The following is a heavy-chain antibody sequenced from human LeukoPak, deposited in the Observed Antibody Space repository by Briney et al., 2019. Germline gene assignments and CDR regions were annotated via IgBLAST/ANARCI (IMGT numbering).Heavy chain of an antibody. CDR3: ARVGGSYYGGNYFDY. CDR2: INPNSGGT. V-gene: IGHV1-2*04. J-gene: IGHJ4*02. D-gene: IGHD1-26*01. Sequence: GASVKVSCKASGYTFTGYYMHWVRQAPGQGLEWMGWINPNSGGTNYAQKFQGWVTMTRDTSISTAYMELSRLRSDDTAVYYCARVGGSYYGGNYFDYWGQGTLVTVSS. CDR1: GYTFTGYY.